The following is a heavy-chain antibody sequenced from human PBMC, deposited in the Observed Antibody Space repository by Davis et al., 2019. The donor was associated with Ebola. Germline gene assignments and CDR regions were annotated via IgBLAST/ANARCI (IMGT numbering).Heavy chain of an antibody. J-gene: IGHJ2*01. V-gene: IGHV3-7*01. CDR1: GFTFSDYS. CDR3: ARDQIQYDFWSGYYTGYWYLNL. Sequence: GESLKISCAASGFTFSDYSMHWVRQAPEKGLEWVATIKADGSAKYYVDSVKGRFTISRDNVKNSLYLQMDSLRAEDTAVYYCARDQIQYDFWSGYYTGYWYLNLWGRGTLVTVSS. CDR2: IKADGSAK. D-gene: IGHD3-3*01.